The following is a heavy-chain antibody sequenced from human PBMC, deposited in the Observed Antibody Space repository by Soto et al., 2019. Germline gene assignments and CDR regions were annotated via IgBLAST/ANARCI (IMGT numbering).Heavy chain of an antibody. V-gene: IGHV4-31*03. D-gene: IGHD3-10*01. Sequence: LSLTCTVSGGSISSGGYYWSWIRQHPGKGLEWIGYIYYSGSTYYNPSLKSRVTISVDTSKNQFSLKLSSVTAADTAVYYCAREGITMARVSGAFDIWGQGTMVTVSS. CDR2: IYYSGST. CDR3: AREGITMARVSGAFDI. CDR1: GGSISSGGYY. J-gene: IGHJ3*02.